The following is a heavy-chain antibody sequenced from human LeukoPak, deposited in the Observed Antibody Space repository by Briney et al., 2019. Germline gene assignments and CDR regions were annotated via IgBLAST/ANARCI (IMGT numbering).Heavy chain of an antibody. CDR2: IIPILGIA. CDR3: ARGRRCSSDLPY. J-gene: IGHJ4*02. V-gene: IGHV1-69*04. D-gene: IGHD6-25*01. Sequence: ASVKVSCKASGGTFSSYAISWVRQAPGQGLEWMGRIIPILGIANYAQKFQGRVTITADKSTSTAYMELSSLRSEDTAVYYCARGRRCSSDLPYWGQGTLVTVSS. CDR1: GGTFSSYA.